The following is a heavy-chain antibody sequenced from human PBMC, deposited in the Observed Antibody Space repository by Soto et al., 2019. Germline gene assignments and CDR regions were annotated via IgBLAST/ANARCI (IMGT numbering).Heavy chain of an antibody. J-gene: IGHJ6*03. Sequence: PSETLSLTCTVSGCSISSYYWSWIRQPPGKGLEWIGYIYYSGSTNYNPSLKSRVTISVDTSKNQFSLKLSSVTAADTAVYYCARGSGRYSNYGSSPMDVWGKGTTVTVSS. CDR2: IYYSGST. CDR3: ARGSGRYSNYGSSPMDV. D-gene: IGHD4-4*01. CDR1: GCSISSYY. V-gene: IGHV4-59*01.